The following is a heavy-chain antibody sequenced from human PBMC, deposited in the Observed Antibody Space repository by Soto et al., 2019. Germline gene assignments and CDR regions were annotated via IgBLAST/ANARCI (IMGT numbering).Heavy chain of an antibody. V-gene: IGHV4-4*02. CDR3: ARVSRPLWFGQFTGDDYDYMDG. J-gene: IGHJ6*03. CDR2: VYHSGST. Sequence: QVQLQESGPGLVKPSGTLSLTCAVSSGSISSSNWWRWVRQTPGKGLEWIGEVYHSGSTKYNPSLKSRVTRSVDKSKNPSSLKLSPVTATDTAVYYCARVSRPLWFGQFTGDDYDYMDGGGKGTTVTVSS. D-gene: IGHD3-10*01. CDR1: SGSISSSNW.